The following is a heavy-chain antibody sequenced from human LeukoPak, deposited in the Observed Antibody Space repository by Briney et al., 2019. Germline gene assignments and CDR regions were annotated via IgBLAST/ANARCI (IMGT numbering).Heavy chain of an antibody. Sequence: PGGSLRLSCAASGFTFSSYWMSWVRQAPGKGLEWVANIKQDGSEKYYVDSVKGRFTISRDNAKNSLYLQMNSLRAEDTAVYYCARAYTYSSGWASGYWGQGTLVTVSS. CDR2: IKQDGSEK. J-gene: IGHJ4*02. CDR3: ARAYTYSSGWASGY. D-gene: IGHD6-19*01. CDR1: GFTFSSYW. V-gene: IGHV3-7*01.